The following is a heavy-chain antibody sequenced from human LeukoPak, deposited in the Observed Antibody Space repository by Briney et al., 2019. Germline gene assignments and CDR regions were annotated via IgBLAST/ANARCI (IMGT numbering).Heavy chain of an antibody. CDR3: ATGPLNYYGSGRPALDY. D-gene: IGHD3-10*01. V-gene: IGHV1-24*01. J-gene: IGHJ4*02. CDR2: FDPEDGET. Sequence: ASVKVSCKVSGYTLTELSMHWVRQAPGKGLEWMGGFDPEDGETIYAQKFQGRVTMTEDTSTDTAYMELSSLRSEDTAVYYCATGPLNYYGSGRPALDYWGQGTLVTVSS. CDR1: GYTLTELS.